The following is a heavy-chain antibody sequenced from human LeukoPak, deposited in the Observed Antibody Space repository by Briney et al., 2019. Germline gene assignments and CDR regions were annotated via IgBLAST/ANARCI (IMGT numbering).Heavy chain of an antibody. CDR3: ARVFGERSGSYLGQKTPSAGYGMDV. V-gene: IGHV3-33*08. CDR2: IWYDGSNK. D-gene: IGHD1-26*01. CDR1: GFTVSSNY. Sequence: PGGSLRLSCAASGFTVSSNYMTWVRQAPGKGLEWVAVIWYDGSNKYYADSVKGRFTISRDNSKNTLYLQMNSLRAEDTAVYYCARVFGERSGSYLGQKTPSAGYGMDVWGQGTTVTVSS. J-gene: IGHJ6*02.